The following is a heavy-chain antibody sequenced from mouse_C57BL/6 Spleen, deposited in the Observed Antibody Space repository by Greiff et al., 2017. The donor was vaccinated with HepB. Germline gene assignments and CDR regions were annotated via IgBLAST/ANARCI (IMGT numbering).Heavy chain of an antibody. J-gene: IGHJ2*01. CDR2: IDPSDSYT. CDR3: ARRGSDYDEDFDY. V-gene: IGHV1-69*01. Sequence: QVQLQQPGAELVMPGASVKLSCKASGYTFTSYWMHWVKQRPGQGLEWIGEIDPSDSYTNYNQKFKGKSTLTVDKSSSTAYMQLSSLTSEDSAVYYCARRGSDYDEDFDYWGQGTTLTVSS. CDR1: GYTFTSYW. D-gene: IGHD2-4*01.